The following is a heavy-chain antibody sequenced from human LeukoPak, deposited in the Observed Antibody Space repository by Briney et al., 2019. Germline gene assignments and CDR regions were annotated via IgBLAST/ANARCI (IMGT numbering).Heavy chain of an antibody. Sequence: ASVKVSCKASGYTFTSYYMHWVRQAPGQGLEWMGIVNPSGGSTSYAQEFQGRVTMTRDTSTSTVYMELSSLRSEDTAVYYCARVVGYYDSSGLYYFDYWGQGTLVTVSS. J-gene: IGHJ4*02. CDR3: ARVVGYYDSSGLYYFDY. CDR2: VNPSGGST. CDR1: GYTFTSYY. V-gene: IGHV1-46*03. D-gene: IGHD3-22*01.